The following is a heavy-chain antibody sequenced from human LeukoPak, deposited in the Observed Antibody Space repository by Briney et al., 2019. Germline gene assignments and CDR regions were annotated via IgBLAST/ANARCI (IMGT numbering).Heavy chain of an antibody. D-gene: IGHD6-13*01. Sequence: ASVKVSCKASGYTFTGSYMHWVRQAPGQGLEWMGWINPNSGGTNYAQKFQGRVTMTRDTSISTAYMELSRLRSDDTAVYYCARAPIAAVSWLFDPWGQGTLVTVSS. CDR2: INPNSGGT. J-gene: IGHJ5*02. CDR3: ARAPIAAVSWLFDP. CDR1: GYTFTGSY. V-gene: IGHV1-2*02.